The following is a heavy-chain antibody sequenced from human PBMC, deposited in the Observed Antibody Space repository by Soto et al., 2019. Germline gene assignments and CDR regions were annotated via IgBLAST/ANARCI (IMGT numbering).Heavy chain of an antibody. V-gene: IGHV1-18*01. Sequence: ASVKVSCKASGYTFTSYGISWVRQAPGQGLEWMGWISAYNGNTNYAQKLQGRVTMTTDTSTSTAYMELRSLRSDDTAVYYCARDPGLYGSGSYYNGYYYYYYMDVWGKGTTVTVSS. J-gene: IGHJ6*03. D-gene: IGHD3-10*01. CDR1: GYTFTSYG. CDR3: ARDPGLYGSGSYYNGYYYYYYMDV. CDR2: ISAYNGNT.